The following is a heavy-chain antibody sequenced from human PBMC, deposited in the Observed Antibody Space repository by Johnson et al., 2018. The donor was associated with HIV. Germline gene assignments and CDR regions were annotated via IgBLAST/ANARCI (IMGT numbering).Heavy chain of an antibody. Sequence: QVYLVESGGGLVQPGGSLRLSCAASGFTFSDYYMSWIRQAPGKGLEWVSYISSSGSTIYYADSVKGRFTIPRDNAKNSLYLQRNSLRAEDTAVYYCSRETAGATNDAFDIWCQGTMVTVSS. D-gene: IGHD1-26*01. V-gene: IGHV3-11*04. CDR1: GFTFSDYY. J-gene: IGHJ3*02. CDR2: ISSSGSTI. CDR3: SRETAGATNDAFDI.